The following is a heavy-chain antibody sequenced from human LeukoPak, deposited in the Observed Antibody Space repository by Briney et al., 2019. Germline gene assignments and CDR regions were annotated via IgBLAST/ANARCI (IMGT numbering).Heavy chain of an antibody. CDR3: ARDAMKGSFDY. Sequence: PSETLSLTCTVSGGSISSSSYYWGWIRQPPGKGLEWIGSIYYSGSTYYNPSLKSRVTISVDTSKNQFSLKLSSVTAADTAVYYCARDAMKGSFDYWGQGTLVTVSS. J-gene: IGHJ4*02. CDR2: IYYSGST. CDR1: GGSISSSSYY. V-gene: IGHV4-39*07.